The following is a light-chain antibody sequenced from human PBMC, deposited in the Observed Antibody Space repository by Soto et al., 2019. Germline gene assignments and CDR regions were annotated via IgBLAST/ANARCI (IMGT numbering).Light chain of an antibody. Sequence: EIVLTQSPATLSLSPGERATLSCRASQSVSSYLAWYQQKPGLAPMLLIYDASNRATGIPARFSGSGSGTDFTLTICSLESEDFAVYCCEQRSNWRVTFGGGTKVDI. CDR3: EQRSNWRVT. V-gene: IGKV3-11*01. J-gene: IGKJ4*01. CDR1: QSVSSY. CDR2: DAS.